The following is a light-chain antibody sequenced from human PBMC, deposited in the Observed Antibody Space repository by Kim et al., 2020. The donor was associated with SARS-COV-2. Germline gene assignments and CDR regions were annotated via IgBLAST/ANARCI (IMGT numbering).Light chain of an antibody. CDR1: QTFSSTY. Sequence: LSPGQRATLPCRASQTFSSTYLAWYQQKPGQTPRLLIYGTSSRATGIPDRFSGSGSGTDFTLTISRLEPEDFAVYYCQQYGSSPRTVGQGTKVEIK. J-gene: IGKJ1*01. CDR3: QQYGSSPRT. V-gene: IGKV3-20*01. CDR2: GTS.